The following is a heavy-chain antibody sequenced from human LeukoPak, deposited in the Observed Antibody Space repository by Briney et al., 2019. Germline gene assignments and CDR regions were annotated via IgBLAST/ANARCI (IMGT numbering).Heavy chain of an antibody. CDR3: ARRAGEYSHPYDY. D-gene: IGHD4-17*01. CDR1: GFTVSSNS. Sequence: GGSLRLSCTVSGFTVSSNSMSWVRQAPGKGLEWVSFIYSGGNTHYSDSVKGRFTISRDNSKNTLYLQMNSLRGEDTAVYYCARRAGEYSHPYDYWGQGTLVTVSS. CDR2: IYSGGNT. V-gene: IGHV3-53*01. J-gene: IGHJ4*02.